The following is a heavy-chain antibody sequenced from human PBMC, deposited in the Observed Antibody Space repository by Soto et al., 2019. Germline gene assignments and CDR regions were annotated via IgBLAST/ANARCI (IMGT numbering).Heavy chain of an antibody. V-gene: IGHV5-10-1*01. Sequence: GECLKISCKGSGYSFTSYWFSWVRQMPGKGLEWMGRIDPSDSYTNYSPSFQGHVTFSVDKSISTAYLQWSGLKASDTAIYYCARNSRYYYGMDVWGQGTTVTVSS. CDR2: IDPSDSYT. CDR1: GYSFTSYW. D-gene: IGHD2-15*01. J-gene: IGHJ6*02. CDR3: ARNSRYYYGMDV.